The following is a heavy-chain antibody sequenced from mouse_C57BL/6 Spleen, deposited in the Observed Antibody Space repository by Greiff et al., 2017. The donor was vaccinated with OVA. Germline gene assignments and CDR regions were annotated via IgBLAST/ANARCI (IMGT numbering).Heavy chain of an antibody. D-gene: IGHD4-1*01. CDR2: IIPSTGGT. V-gene: IGHV1-42*01. J-gene: IGHJ3*01. Sequence: EVQLVESGPELVKPGASVKISCKASGYSFTGYYLNWVKQSPEKSLEWIGEIIPSTGGTTYNQKFKAKATLTVDKSSRTAYMPLKSLTSEDSAGRYCGRWERGEFSDWGQGTLVTVS. CDR3: GRWERGEFSD. CDR1: GYSFTGYY.